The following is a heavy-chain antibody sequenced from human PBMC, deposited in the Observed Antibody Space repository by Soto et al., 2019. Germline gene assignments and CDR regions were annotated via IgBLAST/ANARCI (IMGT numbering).Heavy chain of an antibody. J-gene: IGHJ4*02. CDR3: ARRPNFHRWYLEEYYFDY. CDR2: IYYSGST. D-gene: IGHD6-13*01. Sequence: PSETLSLTCAVSGGSISSSSSYWGWIRQPPGKGLEWIGTIYYSGSTYYNPSLESRLTISVDTSKNQFSLKLSSVTAADTAVYYCARRPNFHRWYLEEYYFDYWGLGTLVTVSS. V-gene: IGHV4-39*01. CDR1: GGSISSSSSY.